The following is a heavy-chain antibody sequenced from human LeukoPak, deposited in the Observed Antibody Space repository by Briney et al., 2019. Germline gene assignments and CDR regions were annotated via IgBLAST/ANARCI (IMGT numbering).Heavy chain of an antibody. V-gene: IGHV3-66*01. D-gene: IGHD2-2*01. CDR1: GFTFSSNY. CDR3: ARGLVVPYYFDY. Sequence: GGSLRLSCAASGFTFSSNYMSWVRQAPGKGLEWVSVIYSGGSTYYADSVKGRFTISRDNSKNTLYLQMNSLRAEDTAVYYCARGLVVPYYFDYWGQGTLVTVSS. J-gene: IGHJ4*02. CDR2: IYSGGST.